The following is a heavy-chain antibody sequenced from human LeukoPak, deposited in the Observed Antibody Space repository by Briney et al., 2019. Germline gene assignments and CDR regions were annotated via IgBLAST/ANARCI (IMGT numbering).Heavy chain of an antibody. D-gene: IGHD6-25*01. J-gene: IGHJ4*02. CDR1: GGTFSSYA. CDR3: ARGPARDDSSGLSYFDY. V-gene: IGHV1-69*13. CDR2: IIPIFGTA. Sequence: GASVKGSCKASGGTFSSYAISWVRQAPGQGLEWMGGIIPIFGTANYAQKFQGRVTITADESTSTAYMELSSLRSEDTAVYYCARGPARDDSSGLSYFDYWLPVTLVSGPS.